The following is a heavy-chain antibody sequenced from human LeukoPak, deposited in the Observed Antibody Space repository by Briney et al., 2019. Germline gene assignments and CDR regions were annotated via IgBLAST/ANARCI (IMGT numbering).Heavy chain of an antibody. CDR3: ARSGGST. D-gene: IGHD2-2*01. Sequence: GGSLRLSCAASAFTFSSYSMNWGRQAPGKELKWWANIKQDGSEKYYVDSVKGRFTISRDNAKNSLYLQMNCLRAEDTAVYYCARSGGSTGGQGTLVTVSS. CDR1: AFTFSSYS. J-gene: IGHJ4*02. CDR2: IKQDGSEK. V-gene: IGHV3-7*01.